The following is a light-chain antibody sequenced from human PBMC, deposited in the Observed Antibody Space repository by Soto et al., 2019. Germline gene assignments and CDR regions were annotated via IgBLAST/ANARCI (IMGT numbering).Light chain of an antibody. CDR2: GAS. V-gene: IGKV3D-7*01. CDR1: QSVSSSN. J-gene: IGKJ1*01. Sequence: EIVMTQSPATLSLSPGERATLSCRASQSVSSSNLSWYQQKPGQAPRLLIYGASTRATGIPARFSGSGSGTDLTLTISSLQPEDFAVYYCQQDYNLPWTFGQGTRVEIK. CDR3: QQDYNLPWT.